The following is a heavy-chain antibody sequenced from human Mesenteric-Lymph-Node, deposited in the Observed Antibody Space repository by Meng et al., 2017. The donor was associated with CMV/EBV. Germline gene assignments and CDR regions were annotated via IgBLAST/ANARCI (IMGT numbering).Heavy chain of an antibody. Sequence: ASVKVSCKASGYTFTSYDINWVRQATGQGLEWMGWMNPNSGNTGYAQKFQGRVTITRNTSISTAYMELSRLRSDDTAVYYCARCALPAAIFGLMYFDYWGQGTLVTVSS. CDR1: GYTFTSYD. CDR2: MNPNSGNT. J-gene: IGHJ4*02. D-gene: IGHD2-2*02. CDR3: ARCALPAAIFGLMYFDY. V-gene: IGHV1-8*03.